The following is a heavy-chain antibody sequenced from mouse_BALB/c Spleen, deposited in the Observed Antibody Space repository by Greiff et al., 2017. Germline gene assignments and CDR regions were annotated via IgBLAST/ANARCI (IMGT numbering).Heavy chain of an antibody. D-gene: IGHD4-1*01. CDR3: ARSNWDLAWFAY. V-gene: IGHV1-4*01. CDR2: INPSSGYT. Sequence: VQLQESGAELARPGASVKMSCKASGYTFTSYTMHWVKQRPGQGLEWIGYINPSSGYTNYNQKFKDKATLTADKSSSTAYMQLSSLTSEDSAVYYCARSNWDLAWFAYWGQGTLVTVSA. J-gene: IGHJ3*01. CDR1: GYTFTSYT.